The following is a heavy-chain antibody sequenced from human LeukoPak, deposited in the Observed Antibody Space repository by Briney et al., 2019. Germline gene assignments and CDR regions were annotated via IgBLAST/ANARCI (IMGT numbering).Heavy chain of an antibody. J-gene: IGHJ5*02. CDR3: AREADPHLQNNIWYTWFDP. V-gene: IGHV3-21*06. Sequence: PGGSLRLSCAGFGFTFIDHTITWVRQTPGKGLEWVSSISSSSHKIYYADSVKGRFTISRDNAENSVYLQMNSLRAEDTAVYYCAREADPHLQNNIWYTWFDPWGQGTLVTVSS. CDR2: ISSSSHKI. D-gene: IGHD1/OR15-1a*01. CDR1: GFTFIDHT.